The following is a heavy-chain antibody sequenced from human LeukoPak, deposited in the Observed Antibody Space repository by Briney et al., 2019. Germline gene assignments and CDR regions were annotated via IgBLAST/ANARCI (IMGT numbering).Heavy chain of an antibody. CDR3: ATLPVIAVAGRGYFDY. CDR2: INPNSGDT. J-gene: IGHJ4*02. Sequence: GASVKVSCKASGYTFTAYYMHWVRQAPGQGLEWMGWINPNSGDTNYAQKFQGRVTLTRDTSISTAYMELSSLRSEDTAVYYCATLPVIAVAGRGYFDYWGQGTLVTVSS. V-gene: IGHV1-2*02. CDR1: GYTFTAYY. D-gene: IGHD6-19*01.